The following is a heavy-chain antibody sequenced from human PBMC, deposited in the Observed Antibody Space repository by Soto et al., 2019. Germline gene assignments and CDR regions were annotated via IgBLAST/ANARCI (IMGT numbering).Heavy chain of an antibody. CDR3: ARYFRGSGRYFFDY. CDR2: INQDGGGT. CDR1: GFTFISSF. J-gene: IGHJ4*02. Sequence: AGGSLRLSCVASGFTFISSFMGWVRQAPGKGLEWVANINQDGGGTYYVDSVEGRFTISRDNAKDSLYLQMSSLRGEDTAVYYCARYFRGSGRYFFDYWGQGTLVTVSS. D-gene: IGHD6-19*01. V-gene: IGHV3-7*03.